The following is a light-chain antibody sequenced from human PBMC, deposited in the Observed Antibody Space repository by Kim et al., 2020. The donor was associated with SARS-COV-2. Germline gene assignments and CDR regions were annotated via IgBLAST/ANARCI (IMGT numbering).Light chain of an antibody. CDR3: QQYDRPPYT. CDR2: GTS. V-gene: IGKV3-20*01. CDR1: QSVASNH. Sequence: LSPGDRATLSCRASQSVASNHLAWFQQKPGQAPRLLIYGTSSRAPAIPDRFSASGSGTDITLTISRLEPEDFAIYYCQQYDRPPYTFGQGTKLEI. J-gene: IGKJ2*01.